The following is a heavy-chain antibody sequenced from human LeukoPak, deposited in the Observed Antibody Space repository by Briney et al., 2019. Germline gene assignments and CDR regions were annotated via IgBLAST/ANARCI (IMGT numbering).Heavy chain of an antibody. D-gene: IGHD1-26*01. V-gene: IGHV3-23*01. Sequence: PGGSLRLSCAGSGFTFSNYAMTWVRQAPGKGLEWVSSVSGSGRNTFYPDSVEGRFTISRDNSKNTVYLQMNSLRADDTAVYYCAKDPGSPEEAQDYWGQGTLVTVSS. CDR2: VSGSGRNT. CDR3: AKDPGSPEEAQDY. J-gene: IGHJ4*02. CDR1: GFTFSNYA.